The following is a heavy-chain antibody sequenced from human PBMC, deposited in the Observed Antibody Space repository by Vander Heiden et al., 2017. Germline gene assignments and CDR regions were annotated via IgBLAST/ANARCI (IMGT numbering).Heavy chain of an antibody. J-gene: IGHJ6*02. CDR2: ISQTGGDT. CDR3: AKDSGGYLLTYYYYGMDV. D-gene: IGHD3-10*01. V-gene: IGHV3-23*01. CDR1: GSTFSTYP. Sequence: EVQLLESGGTLVQPGGSLRISCTASGSTFSTYPMSWVRKAQGKGREWVSAISQTGGDTYYADSAKGRFTISRDNSKNTVYLQMNSLRAEDTAVYYCAKDSGGYLLTYYYYGMDVWGQGTTVTVS.